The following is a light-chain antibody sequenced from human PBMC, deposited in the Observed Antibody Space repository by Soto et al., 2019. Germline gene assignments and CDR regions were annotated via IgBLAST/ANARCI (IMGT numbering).Light chain of an antibody. CDR2: AAS. Sequence: DIQMTQSPSSLSASVGDRVTITCRASQSISSYLNWYQQKPGKAPKLLIFAASSLQSGVPSRFRGSGAGTDITLTISRQQPEDFATYYCQQSYSTPPTFGQGTKVEIK. CDR3: QQSYSTPPT. CDR1: QSISSY. V-gene: IGKV1-39*01. J-gene: IGKJ1*01.